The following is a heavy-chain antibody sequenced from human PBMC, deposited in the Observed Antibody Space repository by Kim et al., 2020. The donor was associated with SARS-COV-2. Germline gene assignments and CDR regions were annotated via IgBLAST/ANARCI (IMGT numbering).Heavy chain of an antibody. CDR1: GFTFSSYG. CDR2: ISYDGSNK. V-gene: IGHV3-30*18. CDR3: AKDGRSDTAMVSFWYFDL. J-gene: IGHJ2*01. D-gene: IGHD5-18*01. Sequence: GGSLRLSCAASGFTFSSYGMHWVRQAPGKGLEWVAVISYDGSNKYYADSVKGRFTISRDNSKNTLYLQMNSLRAEDTAVYYCAKDGRSDTAMVSFWYFDLWGRGTLVTVSS.